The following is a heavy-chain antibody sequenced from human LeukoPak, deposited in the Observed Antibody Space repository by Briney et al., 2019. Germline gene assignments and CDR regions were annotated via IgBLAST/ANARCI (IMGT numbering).Heavy chain of an antibody. CDR2: ISGSGGST. CDR1: GFTFSSYA. J-gene: IGHJ4*02. Sequence: PGGSLRLSCAASGFTFSSYAMSWVRQAPGKGLEWVSVISGSGGSTHHADSVKARFTISRDNSKNTLYLQMNSLRADDTAVYYCAKDPLNWGTIYFDYWGQGTLVTVSS. V-gene: IGHV3-23*01. D-gene: IGHD3-16*01. CDR3: AKDPLNWGTIYFDY.